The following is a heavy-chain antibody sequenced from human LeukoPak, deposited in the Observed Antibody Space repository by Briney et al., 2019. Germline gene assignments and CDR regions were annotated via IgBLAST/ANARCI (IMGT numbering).Heavy chain of an antibody. CDR1: GFTFSSYS. V-gene: IGHV3-23*01. D-gene: IGHD3-22*01. J-gene: IGHJ4*02. Sequence: GGSLRLSCAASGFTFSSYSMNWVRQAPGKGLEWDSAISGSGGSTYYADSVKGRFTISRDNSKNTLYLQMNSLRAEDTAAYYCAKVAYDSSGPDYWGQGTLVTVSS. CDR2: ISGSGGST. CDR3: AKVAYDSSGPDY.